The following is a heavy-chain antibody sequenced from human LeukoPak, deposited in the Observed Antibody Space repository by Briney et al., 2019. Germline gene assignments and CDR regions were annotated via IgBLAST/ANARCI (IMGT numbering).Heavy chain of an antibody. CDR3: ARGLPDYYDSSGYNVGKFDY. D-gene: IGHD3-22*01. CDR2: VYYSGST. CDR1: GGSVSSNTYY. V-gene: IGHV4-61*01. Sequence: SETLSLTCTVSGGSVSSNTYYWSWIRQPPGKGLEWIGYVYYSGSTSYNPSLKSRVSILVDTSKNQFSLKLSSVTAADTAVYYCARGLPDYYDSSGYNVGKFDYWGQRTLVTVSS. J-gene: IGHJ4*02.